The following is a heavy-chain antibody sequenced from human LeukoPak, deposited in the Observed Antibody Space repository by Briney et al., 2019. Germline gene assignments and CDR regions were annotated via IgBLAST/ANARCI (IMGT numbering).Heavy chain of an antibody. Sequence: GGSLRLSCAASGFTFSSYGMHWVRQAPGKGLEWEAVISYDGSNKNYADSVKGRFTISRHNSKNTLYLQMNSLRAEDTAVYYCAKDTDYYDSSGYYYFDYWGQGTLVTVSS. J-gene: IGHJ4*02. CDR2: ISYDGSNK. CDR1: GFTFSSYG. V-gene: IGHV3-30*18. D-gene: IGHD3-22*01. CDR3: AKDTDYYDSSGYYYFDY.